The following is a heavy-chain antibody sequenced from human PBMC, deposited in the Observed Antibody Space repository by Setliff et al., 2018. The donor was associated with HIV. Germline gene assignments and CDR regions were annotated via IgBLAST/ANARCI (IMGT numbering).Heavy chain of an antibody. CDR1: GGSISSYY. CDR2: IYTSGST. J-gene: IGHJ5*02. D-gene: IGHD3-10*01. CDR3: ARDRHSSGLGSYGP. Sequence: PSETLSLTCTVSGGSISSYYWSWFRQPPGKGLEWIGYIYTSGSTNYNPSLKSRVTISVDTSKNQFSLKLSSVTAADTAVYYCARDRHSSGLGSYGPWGPGILVTVSS. V-gene: IGHV4-4*09.